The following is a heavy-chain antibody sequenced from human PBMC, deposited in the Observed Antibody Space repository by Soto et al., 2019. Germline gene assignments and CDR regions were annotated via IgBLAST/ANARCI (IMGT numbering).Heavy chain of an antibody. CDR2: ISGSGGST. CDR1: GFTFSSYA. D-gene: IGHD3-3*01. CDR3: AKDSTIFGVYYGMDV. J-gene: IGHJ6*02. Sequence: GGSLRLSCTASGFTFSSYAMSWVRQAPGKGLEWVSAISGSGGSTYYADSVKGRFTISRDNSKNTLYLQMNSLRAEDTAVYYCAKDSTIFGVYYGMDVWGQGTTVTVSS. V-gene: IGHV3-23*01.